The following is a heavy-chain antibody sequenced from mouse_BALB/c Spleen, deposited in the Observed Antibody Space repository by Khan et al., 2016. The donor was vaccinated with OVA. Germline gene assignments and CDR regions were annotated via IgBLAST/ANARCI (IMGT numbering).Heavy chain of an antibody. CDR1: GYSITSGYS. CDR2: IDYSGTT. Sequence: EVELVESGPDLLKPSQSLSLTCTVTGYSITSGYSWHWIRQFPGHKLEWMGYIDYSGTTNYNPSLKSRISITREISKNQFFLQLNSVTTEDTATYYGVRWDYWGQGTTLTVSS. J-gene: IGHJ2*01. V-gene: IGHV3-1*02. CDR3: VRWDY.